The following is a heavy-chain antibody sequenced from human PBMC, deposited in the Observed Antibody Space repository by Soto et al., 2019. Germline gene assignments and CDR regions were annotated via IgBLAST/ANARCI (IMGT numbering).Heavy chain of an antibody. CDR2: IKQDGSQK. V-gene: IGHV3-7*05. D-gene: IGHD3-16*01. J-gene: IGHJ4*02. Sequence: GGSLRLSCATSGFPFNSYWMSWVLQAPGKGLEWVANIKQDGSQKNYVDSVKGRFTISRDNAKNSLFLQMNSLRGEDTAVYYCAPRVFDYVWGATTYWGLGTLVTVSS. CDR1: GFPFNSYW. CDR3: APRVFDYVWGATTY.